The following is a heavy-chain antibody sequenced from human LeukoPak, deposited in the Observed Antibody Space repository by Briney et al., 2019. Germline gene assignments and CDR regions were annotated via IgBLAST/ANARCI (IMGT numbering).Heavy chain of an antibody. CDR2: INQDGSEK. D-gene: IGHD5/OR15-5a*01. J-gene: IGHJ4*02. Sequence: GGSLRLSCVVSGFTFSRYCMNWVRQAPGKGLEWVANINQDGSEKNYVDSVKARFTISRDNAKNSLYLQTNRLRAEDKAVYDCASVYDSGYWGQGTLVTVSS. CDR3: ASVYDSGY. CDR1: GFTFSRYC. V-gene: IGHV3-7*01.